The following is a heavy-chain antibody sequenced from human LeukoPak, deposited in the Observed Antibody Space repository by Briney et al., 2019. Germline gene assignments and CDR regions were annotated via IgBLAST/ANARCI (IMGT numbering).Heavy chain of an antibody. J-gene: IGHJ4*02. CDR1: GSTFSSYG. CDR2: ISTSSSTI. V-gene: IGHV3-48*04. D-gene: IGHD5-12*01. CDR3: ARIYSGYAGSDY. Sequence: GGSLRLACAVSGSTFSSYGMTWVRQAPGKGLEWVSYISTSSSTIYYADSVKGRFTISRDNAKNSLYLQMNSLRAEDTAVYYCARIYSGYAGSDYWGQGTLVTVSS.